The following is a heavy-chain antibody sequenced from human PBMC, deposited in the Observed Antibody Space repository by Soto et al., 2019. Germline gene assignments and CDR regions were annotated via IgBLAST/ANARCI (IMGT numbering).Heavy chain of an antibody. CDR1: GDSVSSNSAA. CDR3: ARGALIAVAGTRYYHYYGMDV. Sequence: SQTLSLTCAISGDSVSSNSAAWNWIRQSPSRGLEWLGRTYYRSKWYNDYAVSVKSRITINPDTSKNQFSLQLNSVTPEDTAVYYCARGALIAVAGTRYYHYYGMDVWGQGTTVTVSS. CDR2: TYYRSKWYN. D-gene: IGHD6-19*01. J-gene: IGHJ6*02. V-gene: IGHV6-1*01.